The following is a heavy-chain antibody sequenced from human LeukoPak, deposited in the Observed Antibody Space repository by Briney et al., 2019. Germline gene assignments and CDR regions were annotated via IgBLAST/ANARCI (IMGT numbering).Heavy chain of an antibody. D-gene: IGHD5-12*01. Sequence: PSETLSLTCTVSGGSISSSSYYWGWIRQPPGKGLEWIGSIYYSGSTYYNPSLKSRVTISVDTSKNQFSLKLSSVTAADTAVYYCASLPSRVALGAFDIWGQGTMVTVSS. J-gene: IGHJ3*02. CDR2: IYYSGST. CDR3: ASLPSRVALGAFDI. V-gene: IGHV4-39*01. CDR1: GGSISSSSYY.